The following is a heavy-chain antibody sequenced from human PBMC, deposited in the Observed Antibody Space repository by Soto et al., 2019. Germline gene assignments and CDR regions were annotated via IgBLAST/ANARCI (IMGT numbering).Heavy chain of an antibody. D-gene: IGHD3-3*01. CDR1: GFNVRSSY. Sequence: EVQLVESGGGLIQPGGSLRLSCAASGFNVRSSYMSWVRQAPGEGLEWVSVIYIGGTTYHAVSRKGRFTIARDNSKNTLYLKMNSLRAEDTAIYGCARGLGDGDLAHWGQGTLVTVSA. J-gene: IGHJ4*02. V-gene: IGHV3-53*01. CDR3: ARGLGDGDLAH. CDR2: IYIGGTT.